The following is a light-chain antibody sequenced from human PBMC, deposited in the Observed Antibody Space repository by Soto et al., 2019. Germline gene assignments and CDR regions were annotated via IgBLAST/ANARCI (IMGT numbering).Light chain of an antibody. J-gene: IGKJ2*01. CDR1: QSITSKF. CDR3: QQYGRSPLMYT. Sequence: EIGLTQSPGTLSLSPGERATLSCRASQSITSKFLAWYQQKPGQAPRLLIYGASTRAAGVPYRFSASGSGTDFTLTITRLEPEDFAVYYCQQYGRSPLMYTFGQGTKLGVK. CDR2: GAS. V-gene: IGKV3-20*01.